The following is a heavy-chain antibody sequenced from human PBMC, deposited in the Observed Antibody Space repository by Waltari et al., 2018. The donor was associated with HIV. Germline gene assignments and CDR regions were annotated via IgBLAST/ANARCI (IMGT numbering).Heavy chain of an antibody. J-gene: IGHJ6*02. V-gene: IGHV3-66*01. D-gene: IGHD2-21*02. CDR3: ASIAYCGGDCYPRGMDV. Sequence: EVQLVESGGGLVQPGGSLRLSCAASGSTVSSNHISWVRQAPGKGLEWVSVIYSGGSTYYADSVKGRFTISRDNSKNTLYLQMNSLRAEDTAVYYCASIAYCGGDCYPRGMDVWGQGTTVTVSS. CDR1: GSTVSSNH. CDR2: IYSGGST.